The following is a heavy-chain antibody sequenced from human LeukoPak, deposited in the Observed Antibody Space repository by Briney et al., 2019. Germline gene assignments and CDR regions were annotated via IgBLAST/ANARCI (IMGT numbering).Heavy chain of an antibody. CDR3: ARGSVAAYGYFDY. V-gene: IGHV4-34*01. CDR1: GGSFSGYY. CDR2: INHSGST. Sequence: PSETLSLTCAVYGGSFSGYYWSWIRQPPGKGLEWIGEINHSGSTNYNPSLKSRVTISVDTSKNQFSLKLSSVTAADTAVYYCARGSVAAYGYFDYWGQGTLVSVSS. D-gene: IGHD3-10*01. J-gene: IGHJ4*02.